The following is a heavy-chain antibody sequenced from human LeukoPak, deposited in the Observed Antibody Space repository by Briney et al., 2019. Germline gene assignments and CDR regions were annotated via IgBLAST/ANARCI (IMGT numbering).Heavy chain of an antibody. CDR2: IWSDGSKE. CDR1: GFTFSSYN. J-gene: IGHJ4*02. Sequence: GGSLRRSCAASGFTFSSYNMNWVRQAPGKGLEWVAVIWSDGSKEYYADSVKGRFSISRDNSRNTVYVQMNSLRVEDTAIYYCARVFCTGGSCYGPFDYWGQGTLVTVSS. D-gene: IGHD2-15*01. V-gene: IGHV3-33*08. CDR3: ARVFCTGGSCYGPFDY.